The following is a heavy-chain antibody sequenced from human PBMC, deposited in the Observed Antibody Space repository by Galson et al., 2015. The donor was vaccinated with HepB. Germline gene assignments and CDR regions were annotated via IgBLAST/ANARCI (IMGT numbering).Heavy chain of an antibody. V-gene: IGHV3-74*01. CDR3: ATSGSYIYGMDV. CDR1: GFTFSDYW. J-gene: IGHJ6*02. Sequence: SLRLSCAASGFTFSDYWMHWVRQAPGKGLVWVSCINSDESSYADSVKGRFTISRDNAKNTLYLQMNSLRDDDTAMYYCATSGSYIYGMDVWGQGATVTVSS. CDR2: INSDESS. D-gene: IGHD1-26*01.